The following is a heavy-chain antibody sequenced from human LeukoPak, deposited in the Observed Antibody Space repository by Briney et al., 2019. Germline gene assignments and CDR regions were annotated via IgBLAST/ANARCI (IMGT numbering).Heavy chain of an antibody. Sequence: ASVTVSFTASGGTFSSYAISWVRQAPGQGLEWMGGIIPIFGTANYAQKFQGRVTITADESTSTAYMELSSLRSEDTAVYYCARDQGGYCSSTSCSNWFDPWSQGTLVTVSS. CDR3: ARDQGGYCSSTSCSNWFDP. CDR2: IIPIFGTA. CDR1: GGTFSSYA. D-gene: IGHD2-2*01. V-gene: IGHV1-69*13. J-gene: IGHJ5*02.